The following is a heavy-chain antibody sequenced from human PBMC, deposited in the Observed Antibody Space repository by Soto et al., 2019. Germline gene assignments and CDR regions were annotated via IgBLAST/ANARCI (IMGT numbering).Heavy chain of an antibody. Sequence: ASVKVSCKASGYTFTSYGISWVRQAPGQGLEWMGWISAYTGNTNYAQKLQGRVTITTDTSTSTAYMELSSLRSEDTAVYYCTRELGYCRGGTCYTAYYYYMDVWGTGTTVTISS. CDR1: GYTFTSYG. V-gene: IGHV1-18*01. CDR2: ISAYTGNT. D-gene: IGHD2-15*01. CDR3: TRELGYCRGGTCYTAYYYYMDV. J-gene: IGHJ6*03.